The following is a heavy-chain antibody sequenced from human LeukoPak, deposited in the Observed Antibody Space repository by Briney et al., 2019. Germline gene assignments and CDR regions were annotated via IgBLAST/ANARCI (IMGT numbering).Heavy chain of an antibody. V-gene: IGHV3-30*18. CDR1: GFTFSSYG. D-gene: IGHD1-26*01. CDR3: AKASWEAYYYYGMDV. CDR2: ISYDGSNK. J-gene: IGHJ6*02. Sequence: GGSLRLSCAASGFTFSSYGMHWVRQAPGKGLEWVAVISYDGSNKYYADSVKGRFTISRDNSKNTLYLQMNSLRAEDTAVYYCAKASWEAYYYYGMDVWGQGTTVTVSS.